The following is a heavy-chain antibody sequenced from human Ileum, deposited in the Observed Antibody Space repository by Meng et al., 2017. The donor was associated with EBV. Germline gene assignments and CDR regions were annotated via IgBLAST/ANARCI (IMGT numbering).Heavy chain of an antibody. J-gene: IGHJ5*02. Sequence: VQLQPACPRLLKPSATVSFTCAVSGGSSISSKWWSWVRQSPGTGLEWIGEIYHHGTTNYNPSLKSRVTISVDTSKNKFFLNLTSLTAADTAVYYCARLDSSGYYFGGWFDPWGQGILVTVSS. CDR3: ARLDSSGYYFGGWFDP. D-gene: IGHD3-22*01. CDR1: GGSSISSKW. V-gene: IGHV4-4*02. CDR2: IYHHGTT.